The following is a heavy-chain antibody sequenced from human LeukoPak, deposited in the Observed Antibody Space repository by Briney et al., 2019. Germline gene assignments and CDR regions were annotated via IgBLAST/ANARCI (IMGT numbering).Heavy chain of an antibody. CDR3: ARGGGIVVVPAAMGYAFDI. CDR1: GGSFSGCY. J-gene: IGHJ3*02. Sequence: PSETLSLTCAVYGGSFSGCYWSWIRQPPGKGLEWIGEINHSGGTNYNPSLKSRVTISVDTSKNQFSLRLSSVTAADTAVYYCARGGGIVVVPAAMGYAFDIWGQGTMVTVSS. D-gene: IGHD2-2*01. V-gene: IGHV4-34*01. CDR2: INHSGGT.